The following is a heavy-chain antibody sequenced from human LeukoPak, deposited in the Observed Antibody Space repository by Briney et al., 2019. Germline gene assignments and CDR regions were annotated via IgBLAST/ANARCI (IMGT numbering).Heavy chain of an antibody. CDR3: ARDVVVPAAMVYYYYGMDV. J-gene: IGHJ6*02. CDR1: GFTVSSNY. V-gene: IGHV3-66*02. D-gene: IGHD2-2*01. CDR2: IYGGGST. Sequence: PGGSLRLSCAASGFTVSSNYMSGVRQAPGKGLEWVSVIYGGGSTYYADSVKGRFTISRDNSKNTLYLQMNSLRAEDTAVYYCARDVVVPAAMVYYYYGMDVWGQGTTVTVSS.